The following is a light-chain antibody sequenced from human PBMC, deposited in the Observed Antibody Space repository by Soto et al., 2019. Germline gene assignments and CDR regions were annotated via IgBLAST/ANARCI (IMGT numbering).Light chain of an antibody. J-gene: IGKJ1*01. CDR1: QSVDSR. CDR3: QQFSDSPPERT. CDR2: GAS. Sequence: ETVMTQSPAVLSVSPGERATLSCRASQSVDSRLAWYQQKPGQAPRLLIYGASTRATGIPARFSGSGSGTEFTLTLRSLESEDSAIYYCQQFSDSPPERTFGQGTKVEVK. V-gene: IGKV3-15*01.